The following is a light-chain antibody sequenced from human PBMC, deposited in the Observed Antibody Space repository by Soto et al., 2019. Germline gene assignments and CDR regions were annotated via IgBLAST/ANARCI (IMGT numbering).Light chain of an antibody. Sequence: EIVLTQSPDTLSLSPGERATLSCRASQSVGSCYLAWYQQKPGQAPRLLIYGASSRATGIPDRFSGSGSGTDFTLTISRLEPEDFAVYYCQQCGASTWTFGQGTKVDIK. V-gene: IGKV3-20*01. J-gene: IGKJ1*01. CDR2: GAS. CDR1: QSVGSCY. CDR3: QQCGASTWT.